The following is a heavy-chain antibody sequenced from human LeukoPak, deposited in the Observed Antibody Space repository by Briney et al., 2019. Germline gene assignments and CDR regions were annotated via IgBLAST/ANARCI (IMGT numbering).Heavy chain of an antibody. CDR2: IIPIFGTA. D-gene: IGHD5-24*01. CDR1: GGTFSGYA. V-gene: IGHV1-69*05. J-gene: IGHJ4*02. Sequence: SVKVSCKASGGTFSGYAISWVRQAPGQGLEWMGGIIPIFGTANYAQKFQGRVTITTDESTSTAYMELSSLRSEDTAVYYCARSINDGYNVWGQGTLVTVSS. CDR3: ARSINDGYNV.